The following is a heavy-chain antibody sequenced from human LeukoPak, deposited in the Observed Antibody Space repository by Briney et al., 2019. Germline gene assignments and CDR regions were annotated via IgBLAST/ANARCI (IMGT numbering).Heavy chain of an antibody. CDR1: GGSIGSSSYY. V-gene: IGHV4-39*07. CDR2: IYYSGST. Sequence: SETLSLTCTVSGGSIGSSSYYWGWIRQPPGKGLEWIGSIYYSGSTYYNPSLKSRVTISVDTSKNQFSLKLSSVTAADTAVYYCARDHGYCSSTSCYSGAFDIWGQGTMVTVSS. CDR3: ARDHGYCSSTSCYSGAFDI. D-gene: IGHD2-2*01. J-gene: IGHJ3*02.